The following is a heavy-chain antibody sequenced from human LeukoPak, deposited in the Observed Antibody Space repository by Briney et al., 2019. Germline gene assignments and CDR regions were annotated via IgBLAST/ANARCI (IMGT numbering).Heavy chain of an antibody. CDR3: AKAYDILTGYYNGFDY. J-gene: IGHJ4*02. CDR2: ISGSGGST. D-gene: IGHD3-9*01. CDR1: GFTFSSYA. V-gene: IGHV3-23*01. Sequence: GGSLRLSCAASGFTFSSYAMSWVRQAPGKGLESVSAISGSGGSTYYADSVKGRFTISRDNSKNTLYLQMNSLRAEDTAVYYCAKAYDILTGYYNGFDYWGQGTLVTVSS.